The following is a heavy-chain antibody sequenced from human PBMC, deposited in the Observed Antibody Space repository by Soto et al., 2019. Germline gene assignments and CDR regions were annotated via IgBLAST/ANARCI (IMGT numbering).Heavy chain of an antibody. CDR2: FHYSGST. CDR3: ARGFGRSHFDS. CDR1: GGSISSRDSY. Sequence: PSETLSLTCTVSGGSISSRDSYWGWIRQPPGKGLEWIGSFHYSGSTYYNPSLKSRVTISVDTSKNQLSLGVTSVTAADTAVYYCARGFGRSHFDSWGQGTLVTVSS. V-gene: IGHV4-39*01. J-gene: IGHJ4*02. D-gene: IGHD3-16*01.